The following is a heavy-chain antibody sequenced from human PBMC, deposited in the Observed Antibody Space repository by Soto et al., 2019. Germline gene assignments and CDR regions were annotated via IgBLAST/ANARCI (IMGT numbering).Heavy chain of an antibody. CDR3: ARGRRGMFVDDEEYNGFDP. CDR2: INSDGSST. D-gene: IGHD3-10*02. CDR1: GFTFSSYW. J-gene: IGHJ5*02. V-gene: IGHV3-74*01. Sequence: EVPLVESGGGLVQPGGSLRLSCAASGFTFSSYWMHWVRQAPGKGLVWVSRINSDGSSTSYADSVKGRFTISRDNAKNPLYLQSNSLSAEDTDVYYCARGRRGMFVDDEEYNGFDPWGQGTLVTVSS.